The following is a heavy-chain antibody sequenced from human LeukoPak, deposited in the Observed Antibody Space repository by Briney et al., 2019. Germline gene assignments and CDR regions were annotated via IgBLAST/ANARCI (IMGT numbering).Heavy chain of an antibody. CDR2: IYYSGNT. CDR3: ARESTGSGYLWGFDY. CDR1: GGSISSGGYY. Sequence: SETLSLTCTVSGGSISSGGYYWSWIRQHPGKGLEWIGYIYYSGNTYYNPSLKSRVTISVDTSKKQFSPKLSSVTAADTAVYYCARESTGSGYLWGFDYWGQGTLVTVSS. V-gene: IGHV4-31*03. J-gene: IGHJ4*02. D-gene: IGHD5-12*01.